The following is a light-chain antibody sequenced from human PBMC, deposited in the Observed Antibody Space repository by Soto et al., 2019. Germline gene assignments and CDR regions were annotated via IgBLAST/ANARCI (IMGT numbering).Light chain of an antibody. CDR3: QQYGSSPPFT. Sequence: EIVWTQSPGSLSLSPGERATLSCRASQSVSSSCLAWYQQKPGQAPRLLIYGASSRATGIPDRFSGSGSGTDFTLTISRREPEDFAVYYCQQYGSSPPFTVGPGTKVDIK. J-gene: IGKJ3*01. CDR1: QSVSSSC. V-gene: IGKV3-20*01. CDR2: GAS.